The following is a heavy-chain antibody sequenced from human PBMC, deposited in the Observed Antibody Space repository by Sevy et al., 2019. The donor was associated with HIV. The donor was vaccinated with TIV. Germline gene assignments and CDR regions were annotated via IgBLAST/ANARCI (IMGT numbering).Heavy chain of an antibody. J-gene: IGHJ6*02. Sequence: ASVKVSCKTSGYTFTSHGISWVRQAPGQGLEWMGWISVYNGDTKYAQKLQGRVTMTTDTSTSTAYMELRSLSSDDTAVYYCARDLGYCSSTSCYWRGYYYYYNMDVWGQGTTVTVSS. CDR2: ISVYNGDT. V-gene: IGHV1-18*04. CDR3: ARDLGYCSSTSCYWRGYYYYYNMDV. CDR1: GYTFTSHG. D-gene: IGHD2-2*01.